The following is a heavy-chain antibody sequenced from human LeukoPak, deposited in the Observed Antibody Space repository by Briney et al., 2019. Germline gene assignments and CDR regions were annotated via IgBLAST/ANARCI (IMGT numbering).Heavy chain of an antibody. V-gene: IGHV3-48*03. CDR2: ISSSGST. D-gene: IGHD6-19*01. Sequence: GGSLRLSCAASGFTFSNYEMDWVRQAPGKGLEWISYISSSGSTMHADSVQGRLTISRDYAKNSLYLQMSSLRVEDTAVYYCARHNGWYDYWGQGTLVTVSS. CDR1: GFTFSNYE. J-gene: IGHJ4*02. CDR3: ARHNGWYDY.